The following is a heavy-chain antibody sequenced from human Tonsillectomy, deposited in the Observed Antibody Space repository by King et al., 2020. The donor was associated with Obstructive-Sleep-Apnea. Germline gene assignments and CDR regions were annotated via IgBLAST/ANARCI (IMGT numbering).Heavy chain of an antibody. J-gene: IGHJ4*02. CDR1: GDSISTYY. CDR2: IYYSGST. CDR3: ARDLGYSYGIDY. Sequence: QLQESGPGLAKPSETLSLTCTVSGDSISTYYWSWIRQPPGKGLEWIGYIYYSGSTSYNASLNSRVTLSVDTSKNQFSLKLRSVTAADTAVYYCARDLGYSYGIDYWGQGTLVTVSS. V-gene: IGHV4-59*01. D-gene: IGHD5-18*01.